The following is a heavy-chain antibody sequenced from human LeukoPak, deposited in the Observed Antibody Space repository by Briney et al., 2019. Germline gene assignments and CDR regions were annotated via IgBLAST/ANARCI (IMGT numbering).Heavy chain of an antibody. J-gene: IGHJ4*02. V-gene: IGHV1-69*01. Sequence: SVKVSCKASGGTFSSYAISWVRQAPGQGLEWMGGIIPIFGTANYAQRFQGRVTIAADESTSTTYMELSSLRSEDTAVYYCARGWDSSGQIPFFYWGQGTLVTVSS. CDR2: IIPIFGTA. D-gene: IGHD3-22*01. CDR3: ARGWDSSGQIPFFY. CDR1: GGTFSSYA.